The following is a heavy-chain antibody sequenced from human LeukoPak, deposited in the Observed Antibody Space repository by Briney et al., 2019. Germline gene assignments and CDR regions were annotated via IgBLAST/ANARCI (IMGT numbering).Heavy chain of an antibody. CDR2: ISSNGGST. J-gene: IGHJ5*02. V-gene: IGHV3-64D*06. CDR1: GFTFSSYA. Sequence: GGSLRLSCSASGFTFSSYAMHWARQAPGKGLEYVSAISSNGGSTYYADSVKGRFTISRDNSKNTLYLQMSSLRAEDTAVYYCVKGGDYGDPFDPWGQGTLVTVSS. CDR3: VKGGDYGDPFDP. D-gene: IGHD4-17*01.